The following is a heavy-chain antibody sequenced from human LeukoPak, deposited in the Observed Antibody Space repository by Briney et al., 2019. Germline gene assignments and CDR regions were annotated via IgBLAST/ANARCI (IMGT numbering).Heavy chain of an antibody. J-gene: IGHJ3*02. Sequence: GGSLRLSCAASGFSFSSYRMTWVRQAPGKGLEWVSSVSNSGDYIHYADSVKGRFTISRDNSKNTLYLQMNNLRAEETVLYYCAKDLRTQYRFLDAFDIWGQGAMVTVSS. CDR1: GFSFSSYR. V-gene: IGHV3-21*04. CDR3: AKDLRTQYRFLDAFDI. CDR2: VSNSGDYI. D-gene: IGHD2-21*01.